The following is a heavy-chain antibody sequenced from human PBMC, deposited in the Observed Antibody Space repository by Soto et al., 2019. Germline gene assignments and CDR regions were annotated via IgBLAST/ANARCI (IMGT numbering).Heavy chain of an antibody. CDR3: ARWEHEHGKMDV. J-gene: IGHJ6*02. CDR2: TYYRSKWYN. D-gene: IGHD1-26*01. Sequence: QVQLQQSGSGLVKPSQTLSLTCAISGDSVSSSSAAWTWIRQSPSRGLEWLGRTYYRSKWYNQYAVAVKSRITINPDTSKNQFSLRRNSVSPEDTDVYYCARWEHEHGKMDVWGRGTTVTVSS. CDR1: GDSVSSSSAA. V-gene: IGHV6-1*01.